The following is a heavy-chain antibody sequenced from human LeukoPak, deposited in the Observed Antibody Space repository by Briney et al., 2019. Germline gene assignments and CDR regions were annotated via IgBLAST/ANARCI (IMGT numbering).Heavy chain of an antibody. D-gene: IGHD6-19*01. J-gene: IGHJ4*02. CDR1: GFTFSSYS. V-gene: IGHV3-21*01. CDR2: ISRSSSYI. CDR3: ARDLFSGWYDY. Sequence: GGSLRLSCAASGFTFSSYSMNWVRQAPGKGLEWVSSISRSSSYIYYADSVKGRFTISRDNAKNSLYLQMNSLRAEDTAVYYCARDLFSGWYDYWGQGTLVTVSS.